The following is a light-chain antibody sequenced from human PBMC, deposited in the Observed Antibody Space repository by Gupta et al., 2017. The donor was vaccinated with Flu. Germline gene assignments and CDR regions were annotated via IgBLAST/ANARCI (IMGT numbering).Light chain of an antibody. CDR1: QGISSY. V-gene: IGKV1-8*01. CDR2: AAS. J-gene: IGKJ1*01. Sequence: AIRMTQSPSSFSASPGDRVTITCRASQGISSYLAWYQQKPGKAPKLLIYAASTLQSGVPSRFSGSGSGTDFTLTISCLQSEDFATYYCQQYDSYAWTFGQETKVEIK. CDR3: QQYDSYAWT.